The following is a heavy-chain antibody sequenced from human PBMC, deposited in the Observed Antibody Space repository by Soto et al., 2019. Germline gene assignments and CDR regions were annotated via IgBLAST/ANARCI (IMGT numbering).Heavy chain of an antibody. V-gene: IGHV1-69*13. D-gene: IGHD6-19*01. J-gene: IGHJ6*02. CDR1: GGTFSSYA. Sequence: RASVKVSCKASGGTFSSYAISWVRQAPGQGLEWMGGIIPIFGTANYAQKFQGRVTITADESTSTAYMELSSLRSEDTAVYYCARDPMGKAVAGAPRYGMDVWGQGTTVTVSS. CDR2: IIPIFGTA. CDR3: ARDPMGKAVAGAPRYGMDV.